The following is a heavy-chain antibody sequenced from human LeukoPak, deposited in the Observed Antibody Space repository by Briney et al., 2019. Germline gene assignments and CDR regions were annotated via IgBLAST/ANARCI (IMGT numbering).Heavy chain of an antibody. Sequence: GGSLRLSCVGSGITFSSYWMNWVRQAPGKGLEWVAIIKQDGSETQYVDSVKGRLTISRDNAKNSLYLQMNSLKAGDTALYYCVRDGNDGLNDWEYWGQGALVTVSS. D-gene: IGHD1-1*01. CDR1: GITFSSYW. CDR2: IKQDGSET. V-gene: IGHV3-7*03. J-gene: IGHJ1*01. CDR3: VRDGNDGLNDWEY.